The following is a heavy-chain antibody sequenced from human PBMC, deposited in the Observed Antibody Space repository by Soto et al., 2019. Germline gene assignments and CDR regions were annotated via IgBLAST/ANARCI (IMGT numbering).Heavy chain of an antibody. J-gene: IGHJ5*02. CDR1: GFTFSSYA. CDR2: ISGSGGST. V-gene: IGHV3-23*01. Sequence: PGGSLRLSCAASGFTFSSYATSWVRQAPGKGLEWVSAISGSGGSTYYADSVKGRFTISRDNSKNTLYLQMNSLRAEDTAVYYCAKTGEQWLVHWFDPWGQGTLVTVSS. D-gene: IGHD6-19*01. CDR3: AKTGEQWLVHWFDP.